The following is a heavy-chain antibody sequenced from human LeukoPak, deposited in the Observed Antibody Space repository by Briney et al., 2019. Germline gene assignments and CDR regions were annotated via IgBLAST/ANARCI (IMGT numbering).Heavy chain of an antibody. CDR1: GYTFTGYY. J-gene: IGHJ5*02. V-gene: IGHV1-18*04. CDR2: ISTYNGNT. Sequence: GASVKVSCKASGYTFTGYYTHWVRQAPGQGLEWMGWISTYNGNTNYAQKLQGRVTMTTDTSTSTAYMELRSLRSDDTAVYYCARFVSVVQNWFDPWGQGTLVTVSS. CDR3: ARFVSVVQNWFDP. D-gene: IGHD2-8*01.